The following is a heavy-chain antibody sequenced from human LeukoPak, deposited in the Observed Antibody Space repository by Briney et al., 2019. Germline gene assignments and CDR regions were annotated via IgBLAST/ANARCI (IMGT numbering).Heavy chain of an antibody. D-gene: IGHD2-2*02. Sequence: SETLSLTCAVSGGSISSSNWWSWVRQPPGQGLEWIGEIYHSGSTNYNPSLKSRVTISVDKSKNQFSLKLSSVTAADTAVYYCARDGGHCSSTSCYKATYYGMDVWGQGTTVTVSS. CDR1: GGSISSSNW. CDR3: ARDGGHCSSTSCYKATYYGMDV. J-gene: IGHJ6*02. CDR2: IYHSGST. V-gene: IGHV4-4*02.